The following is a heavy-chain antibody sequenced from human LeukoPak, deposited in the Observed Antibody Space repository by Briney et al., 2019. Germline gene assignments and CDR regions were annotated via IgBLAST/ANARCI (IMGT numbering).Heavy chain of an antibody. CDR2: ISSSSSYT. Sequence: PGGSLRLPCAASGFTFSDYYMSWIRQAPGKGLEWVSYISSSSSYTNYADSVKGRFTISRDNAKNSLYLQMNSLRAEDTAVYYCARDPRYCSGGSCYGHPIDYWGQGTLVTVSS. D-gene: IGHD2-15*01. CDR1: GFTFSDYY. V-gene: IGHV3-11*06. CDR3: ARDPRYCSGGSCYGHPIDY. J-gene: IGHJ4*02.